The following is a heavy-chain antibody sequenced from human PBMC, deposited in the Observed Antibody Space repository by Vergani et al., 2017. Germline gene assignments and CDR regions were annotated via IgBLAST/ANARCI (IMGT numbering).Heavy chain of an antibody. V-gene: IGHV3-74*01. CDR1: GFTFSRHW. Sequence: VQMVESGGGVVQPGRSLRLSCAVSGFTFSRHWMHWVRQAPGKGLVWVSRVNPEGTNTPYADSVKGRFTISRDNAKNMMYLQLNSLRDEDTAVYYCAREGRIDAEGTELDYWGQGTLVTVSS. CDR3: AREGRIDAEGTELDY. J-gene: IGHJ4*02. CDR2: VNPEGTNT. D-gene: IGHD1-14*01.